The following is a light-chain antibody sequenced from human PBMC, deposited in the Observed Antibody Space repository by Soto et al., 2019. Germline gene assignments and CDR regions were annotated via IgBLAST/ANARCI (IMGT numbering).Light chain of an antibody. CDR3: QQRSNWWT. J-gene: IGKJ1*01. Sequence: EIVLTQSPATLSLSPGERATLSCRASQSVSSYLAWYQQKPGQAPRLLIYDASNRATGIPARFSGSGSGTDFTLTSSSLDPEDFAVYYCQQRSNWWTFGQGTKVEIK. CDR1: QSVSSY. V-gene: IGKV3-11*01. CDR2: DAS.